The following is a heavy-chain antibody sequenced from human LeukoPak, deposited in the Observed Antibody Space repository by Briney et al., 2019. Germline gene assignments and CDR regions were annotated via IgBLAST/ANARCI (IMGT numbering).Heavy chain of an antibody. Sequence: SETLSLTCTVSGGSISSGDYYWSWIRQPPGKGLGWIGYIYYSGSTNYNPSLKSRVTISVDTSKNQFSLKLSSVTAADTAVYYCASSTVTVDYWGQGTLVTVSS. D-gene: IGHD4-17*01. CDR2: IYYSGST. J-gene: IGHJ4*02. V-gene: IGHV4-61*08. CDR3: ASSTVTVDY. CDR1: GGSISSGDYY.